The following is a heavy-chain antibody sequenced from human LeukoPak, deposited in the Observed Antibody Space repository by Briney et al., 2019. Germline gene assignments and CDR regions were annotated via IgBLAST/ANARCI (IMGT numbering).Heavy chain of an antibody. CDR2: ISYDGSNK. V-gene: IGHV3-30*18. Sequence: PGRSLRLSCAASGFTFSSYAMHWVRQAPGKGLEWGAVISYDGSNKYYADSVKGRCTISRDNSKNTLYMKMNRLRAEDTAVYSCAKGRLYYHFWSGYLDPWGKGTLVTVSS. D-gene: IGHD3-3*01. J-gene: IGHJ5*02. CDR1: GFTFSSYA. CDR3: AKGRLYYHFWSGYLDP.